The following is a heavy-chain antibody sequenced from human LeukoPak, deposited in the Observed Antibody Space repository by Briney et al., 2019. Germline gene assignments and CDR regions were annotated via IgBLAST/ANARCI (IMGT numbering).Heavy chain of an antibody. Sequence: KPSETLSLTCTVSGGSISSSSYYWDWIRQPPGKGLEWIGSIYYSGSTYYNPSLKSRVTISVDTSKNQFSLKLSSVIAADTAVYYCARHGKHSGYARDAFDIWGQGTVVTVSS. D-gene: IGHD5-12*01. CDR1: GGSISSSSYY. V-gene: IGHV4-39*01. CDR3: ARHGKHSGYARDAFDI. J-gene: IGHJ3*02. CDR2: IYYSGST.